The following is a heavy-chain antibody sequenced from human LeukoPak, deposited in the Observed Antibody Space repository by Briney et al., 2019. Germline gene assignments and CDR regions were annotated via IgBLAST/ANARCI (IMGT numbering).Heavy chain of an antibody. CDR1: GFIFSIYS. Sequence: GGSLRLSCAASGFIFSIYSMNWVRQAPGKGLEWVSSISVSSSYIYYADSVKGRFTISRDNAKNSVYLQMNSLRAEDTAVYYCARLDCSSTSCYSNFDYWGQGTLVTVSS. CDR3: ARLDCSSTSCYSNFDY. V-gene: IGHV3-21*01. J-gene: IGHJ4*02. D-gene: IGHD2-2*01. CDR2: ISVSSSYI.